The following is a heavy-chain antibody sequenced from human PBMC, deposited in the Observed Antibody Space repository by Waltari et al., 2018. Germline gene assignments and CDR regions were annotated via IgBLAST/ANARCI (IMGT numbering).Heavy chain of an antibody. CDR2: ISWNSGSI. CDR1: GFTFDDYA. V-gene: IGHV3-9*01. D-gene: IGHD3-10*01. Sequence: EVQLVESGGGLVQPGRSLSLSCAASGFTFDDYAMHWVRPAPGKGLEWVSGISWNSGSIGYADSVKGRFTISRDNAKNSLYLQMNSLRAEDTALYYCAKDSSGAWFGELGYWGQGTLVTVSS. CDR3: AKDSSGAWFGELGY. J-gene: IGHJ4*02.